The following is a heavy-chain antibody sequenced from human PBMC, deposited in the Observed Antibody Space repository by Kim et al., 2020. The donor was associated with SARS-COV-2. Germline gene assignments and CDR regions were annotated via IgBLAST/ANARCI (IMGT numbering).Heavy chain of an antibody. CDR1: GASISSYY. V-gene: IGHV4-59*01. CDR3: ARVALGYCSSTSCHKGFDP. Sequence: SVTLSLTCTVSGASISSYYWSWIRQPPGKGLEWIGYIYYSGSTNYNPSLKSRVTISVDTSKNQFSLKLSSVTAADTAMYYCARVALGYCSSTSCHKGFDPWGQGTLVTVSS. CDR2: IYYSGST. J-gene: IGHJ5*02. D-gene: IGHD2-2*01.